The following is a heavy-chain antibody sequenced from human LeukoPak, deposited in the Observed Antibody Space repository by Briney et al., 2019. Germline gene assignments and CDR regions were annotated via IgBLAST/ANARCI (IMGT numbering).Heavy chain of an antibody. D-gene: IGHD3-22*01. Sequence: PSETLSLTCTVSGGSISSYYWSWIRQPPGKGLEWIGYIYYSGSTNYNPSLKSRVTISVDTSKNQFSLKLSSVTAADTAVYYCARHGASPYYYDSSGYYWAFDIWGQGTMVTVSS. V-gene: IGHV4-59*08. CDR2: IYYSGST. CDR1: GGSISSYY. J-gene: IGHJ3*02. CDR3: ARHGASPYYYDSSGYYWAFDI.